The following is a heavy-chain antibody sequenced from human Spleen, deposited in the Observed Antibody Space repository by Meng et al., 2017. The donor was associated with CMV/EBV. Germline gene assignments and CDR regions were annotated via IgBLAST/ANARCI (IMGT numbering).Heavy chain of an antibody. V-gene: IGHV3-30*02. CDR3: AKDRAGSYSLDWYFDL. J-gene: IGHJ2*01. Sequence: GFTFSSYGMHWVRQVSGKGLEWVAFIRYDGSSTYYGDSVKGRFTISRDNSKNTLSLQMNSLRDEDTAVYYCAKDRAGSYSLDWYFDLWGRGTLVTVSS. CDR2: IRYDGSST. CDR1: GFTFSSYG. D-gene: IGHD1-26*01.